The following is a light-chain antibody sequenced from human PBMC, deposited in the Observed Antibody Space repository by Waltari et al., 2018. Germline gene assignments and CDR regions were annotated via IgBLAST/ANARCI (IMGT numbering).Light chain of an antibody. J-gene: IGLJ2*01. CDR2: EGS. CDR1: SSGVGHNYF. Sequence: QSALTQPASASGSTGQSITISCTGTSSGVGHNYFVSCYQHHPGKAPKLIIYEGSKRPSGISNRFSGFRAGNMASLTISGLQAEDEADYYCCSYATYSPVLLGGGTKLTVL. V-gene: IGLV2-23*01. CDR3: CSYATYSPVL.